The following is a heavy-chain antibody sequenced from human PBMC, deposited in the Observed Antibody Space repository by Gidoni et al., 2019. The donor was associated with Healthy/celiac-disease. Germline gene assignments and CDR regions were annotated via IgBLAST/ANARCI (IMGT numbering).Heavy chain of an antibody. D-gene: IGHD1-7*01. Sequence: GNTNYAQKLQGRVTMTTDTSTSTAYMELRSLRSDDTAVYYCARDQNDNWNYSWYYYYGMDVWGQGTTVTVSS. CDR2: GNT. V-gene: IGHV1-18*01. CDR3: ARDQNDNWNYSWYYYYGMDV. J-gene: IGHJ6*02.